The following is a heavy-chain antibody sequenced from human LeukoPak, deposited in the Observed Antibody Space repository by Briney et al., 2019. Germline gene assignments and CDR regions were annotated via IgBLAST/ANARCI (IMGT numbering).Heavy chain of an antibody. CDR1: GYTFTNYY. D-gene: IGHD3-22*01. CDR2: INPSGGST. Sequence: ASVKASCKASGYTFTNYYIHWVRQAPGQGLECMGIINPSGGSTSYAQKFQGRVTITADESTSTAYMELSSLRSEDTAVYYCARPVMYYYDSSGYTTGWYFDLWGRGTLVTVSS. J-gene: IGHJ2*01. V-gene: IGHV1-46*01. CDR3: ARPVMYYYDSSGYTTGWYFDL.